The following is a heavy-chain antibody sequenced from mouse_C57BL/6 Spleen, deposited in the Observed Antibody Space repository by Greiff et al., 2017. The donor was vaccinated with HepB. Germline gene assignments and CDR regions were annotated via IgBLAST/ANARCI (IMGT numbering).Heavy chain of an antibody. CDR1: GFNIKDDY. CDR2: IDPENGDT. V-gene: IGHV14-4*01. D-gene: IGHD1-2*01. CDR3: TTYGDGYYFDY. J-gene: IGHJ2*01. Sequence: EVQLQQSGAELVRPGASVKLSCTASGFNIKDDYMHWVKQRPEQGLEWIGWIDPENGDTEYASKFQGKATITADTSSNTAYLQLSSLTSEDTAVYYCTTYGDGYYFDYWGQGTTLTVSS.